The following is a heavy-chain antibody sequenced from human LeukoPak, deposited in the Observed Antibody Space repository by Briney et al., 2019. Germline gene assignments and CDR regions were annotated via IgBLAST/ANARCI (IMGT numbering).Heavy chain of an antibody. D-gene: IGHD6-13*01. CDR3: ARDSGWWRFDF. V-gene: IGHV3-7*03. Sequence: GGSLRLSCAASGFTFSTYSMNWVRQAPGQGLEWVASIKEDGSEKHYVDSVKGRFTISRDNGKNSLYLQMNNLRAEDTAVYYCARDSGWWRFDFWGQGTLVTVSS. CDR1: GFTFSTYS. J-gene: IGHJ4*02. CDR2: IKEDGSEK.